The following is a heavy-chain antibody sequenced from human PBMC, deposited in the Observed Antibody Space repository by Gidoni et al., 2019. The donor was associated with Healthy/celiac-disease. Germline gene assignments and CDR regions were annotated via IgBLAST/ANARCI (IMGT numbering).Heavy chain of an antibody. CDR1: GGSFSGYY. Sequence: QVQLQQWGAGLLKPSETLSLTCDVYGGSFSGYYWSWIRQPPGKGLEWIGEINHSGSTNYNPSLKSRVTISVDTSKNQFSLKLSSVTAADTAVYYCARGPRIFGVVIWSERGGWLDVWGQGTTVTVSS. J-gene: IGHJ6*02. CDR3: ARGPRIFGVVIWSERGGWLDV. V-gene: IGHV4-34*01. CDR2: INHSGST. D-gene: IGHD3-3*01.